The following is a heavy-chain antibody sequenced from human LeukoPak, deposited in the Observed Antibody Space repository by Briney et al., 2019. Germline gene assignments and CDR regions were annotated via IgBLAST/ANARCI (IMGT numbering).Heavy chain of an antibody. Sequence: SVRVSCKASGYPFTSFGISWVRQAPGQGLEWMGGIIPIFGTANYAQKFQGRVTITTDESTSTAYMELSSLRSEDTAVYYCAIKSDNEFTPYLDYWGQGALVTVSS. CDR1: GYPFTSFG. J-gene: IGHJ4*02. D-gene: IGHD1-1*01. CDR2: IIPIFGTA. CDR3: AIKSDNEFTPYLDY. V-gene: IGHV1-69*05.